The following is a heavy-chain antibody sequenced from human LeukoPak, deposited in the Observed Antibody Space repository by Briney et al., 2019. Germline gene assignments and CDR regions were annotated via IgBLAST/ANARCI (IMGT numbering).Heavy chain of an antibody. CDR3: ARGSSNVAARNNWFGS. J-gene: IGHJ5*01. D-gene: IGHD6-6*01. V-gene: IGHV3-21*01. CDR2: ISGSSSYI. CDR1: GFTFSRSD. Sequence: GESLRLSCAASGFTFSRSDMNWVRQAPGKGLEWVSSISGSSSYIYYTDSLKGRFTISRDNAKNSLYLQMNSLRAEDTAVYYCARGSSNVAARNNWFGSWGQGILVIVSS.